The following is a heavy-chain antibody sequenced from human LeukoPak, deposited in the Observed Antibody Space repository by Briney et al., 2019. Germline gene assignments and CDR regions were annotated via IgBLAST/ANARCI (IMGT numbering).Heavy chain of an antibody. CDR1: GGSISSSSYY. Sequence: SETLSLTSTVSGGSISSSSYYWGWIRQPPGKGLEWIGTIHYRGNTYYNPSLKSRVAISVDTSKNQFSLKLSSVTAADTAVYYCARDLAGDSSGNWFDPWGQGTLVTVSS. CDR2: IHYRGNT. J-gene: IGHJ5*02. CDR3: ARDLAGDSSGNWFDP. D-gene: IGHD3-22*01. V-gene: IGHV4-39*02.